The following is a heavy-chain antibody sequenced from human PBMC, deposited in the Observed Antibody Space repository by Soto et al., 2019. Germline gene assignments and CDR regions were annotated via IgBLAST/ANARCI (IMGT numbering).Heavy chain of an antibody. Sequence: SETLSLTCTVSGGSISSYYWSWIRQPPGKGLEWIGYIYYSGSTNYNPSLKSRVTISVDTSKNQFSLKLSSVTAADTAVYYCARLIAAACITWYYYYMDVWGKGTTVTVSS. D-gene: IGHD6-13*01. CDR3: ARLIAAACITWYYYYMDV. J-gene: IGHJ6*03. CDR2: IYYSGST. CDR1: GGSISSYY. V-gene: IGHV4-59*01.